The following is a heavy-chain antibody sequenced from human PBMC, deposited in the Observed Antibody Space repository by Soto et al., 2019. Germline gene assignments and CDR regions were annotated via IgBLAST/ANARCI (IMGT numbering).Heavy chain of an antibody. CDR1: GFTFSSYW. V-gene: IGHV3-74*01. CDR3: ARDRGWALFDY. D-gene: IGHD6-19*01. J-gene: IGHJ4*02. CDR2: TNSDGSDT. Sequence: EVQLVESGGGLVQPGGSLRLSCAASGFTFSSYWMYWVRQAPGKGVVWVSRTNSDGSDTSYGDSVKGRFTISRDNAKNTLYLQMNSLRAEDTAVYYCARDRGWALFDYWGQGTLVTVSS.